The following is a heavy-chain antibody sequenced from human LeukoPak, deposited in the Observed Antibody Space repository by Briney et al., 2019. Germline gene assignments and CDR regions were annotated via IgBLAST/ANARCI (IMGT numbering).Heavy chain of an antibody. CDR2: IYSGGST. J-gene: IGHJ4*02. CDR3: ARESGDY. Sequence: GGSLRLSCAASGFTFSRYSMNWVRQAPGKGLEWVSVIYSGGSTYYADSVKGRFTISRDNSKNTLYLQMNSLRAEDTAVYYCARESGDYWGQGTLVTVSS. CDR1: GFTFSRYS. V-gene: IGHV3-53*01.